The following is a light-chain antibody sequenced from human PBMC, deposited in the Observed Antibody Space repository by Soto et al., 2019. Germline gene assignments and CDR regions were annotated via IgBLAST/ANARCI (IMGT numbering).Light chain of an antibody. CDR2: NNN. J-gene: IGLJ3*02. Sequence: QSVLTQPPSASGTPGQRVTISCSGSSSNIGSNTVNWYQQVPVTAPKLLIYNNNQRPSGVPDRFSGSKSGTSASLAISGLQSEDEGDYYCAAWDDRLNGWVLGGGTKLTVL. V-gene: IGLV1-44*01. CDR1: SSNIGSNT. CDR3: AAWDDRLNGWV.